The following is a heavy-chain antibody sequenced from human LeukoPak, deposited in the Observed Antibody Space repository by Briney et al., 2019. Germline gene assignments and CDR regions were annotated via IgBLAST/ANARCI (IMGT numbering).Heavy chain of an antibody. CDR1: GFTVSSYA. Sequence: GSLRLSCAASGFTVSSYAMNWVRQAPGKGLEWIGSIYHSGSTYYNPSLKSRVTISVDTSKNQFSLKLSSVTAADTAVYYCVLERFFPLRNDYWGQGTLVTVSS. V-gene: IGHV4-38-2*01. D-gene: IGHD1-1*01. CDR2: IYHSGST. CDR3: VLERFFPLRNDY. J-gene: IGHJ4*02.